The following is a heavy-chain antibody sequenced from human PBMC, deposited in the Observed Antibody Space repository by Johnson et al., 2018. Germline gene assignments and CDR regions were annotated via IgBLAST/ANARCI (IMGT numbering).Heavy chain of an antibody. V-gene: IGHV3-48*01. CDR2: ISSSSSTI. Sequence: EVQLLETGGGLVQPGGSLRLSCAASGFTFSSYSMNWVRQAPGKGLEWVSYISSSSSTIYYADSVKGRFTISRDNAKNSLYLQMNSLRAEDTAVYYCARDRIAALDAFDIWGQGTMVTVSS. CDR1: GFTFSSYS. CDR3: ARDRIAALDAFDI. J-gene: IGHJ3*02. D-gene: IGHD6-6*01.